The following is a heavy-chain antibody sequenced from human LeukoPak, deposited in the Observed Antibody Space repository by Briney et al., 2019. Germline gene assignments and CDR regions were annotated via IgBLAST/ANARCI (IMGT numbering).Heavy chain of an antibody. CDR3: ARDLKAAAKNYYYYYGMDV. V-gene: IGHV3-33*01. Sequence: GGSLRLSCAASGFTFRSYGMHWVRQAPGKGLEWVAVIWYDGSNKYYADSVKGRFTISRDNSKNSLYLQMNNLRAEDTAVCYCARDLKAAAKNYYYYYGMDVWGQGTTVTVSS. J-gene: IGHJ6*02. D-gene: IGHD6-13*01. CDR1: GFTFRSYG. CDR2: IWYDGSNK.